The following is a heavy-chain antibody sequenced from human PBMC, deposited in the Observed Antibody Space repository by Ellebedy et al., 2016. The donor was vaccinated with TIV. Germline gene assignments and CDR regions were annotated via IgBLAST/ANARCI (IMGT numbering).Heavy chain of an antibody. CDR2: IIPIFGTA. CDR3: ARDLNYYHSSRRGRDFDS. D-gene: IGHD3-22*01. Sequence: AASVKVSCKASGDTFNSYAFSWVRQAPGEGLEWMGAIIPIFGTADYAQKFQGRVTITADKSTHTVYMDLSGLRSEDTAVFFCARDLNYYHSSRRGRDFDSWGQGTLVTVFS. J-gene: IGHJ4*02. CDR1: GDTFNSYA. V-gene: IGHV1-69*06.